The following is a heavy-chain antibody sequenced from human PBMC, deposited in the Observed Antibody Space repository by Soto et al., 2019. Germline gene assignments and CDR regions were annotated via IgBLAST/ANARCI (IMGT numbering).Heavy chain of an antibody. CDR3: ARDFGNSWYYFDY. D-gene: IGHD6-13*01. CDR1: GGSISRGGYY. Sequence: SETLSLTCTFSGGSISRGGYYWSWIRQHPGKGLEWIGYIYYSGSTYYNPSLKSRVTISVDTSKNQFSLKLSSVTAADTAVYYCARDFGNSWYYFDYWGQGTLVTVSS. CDR2: IYYSGST. J-gene: IGHJ4*02. V-gene: IGHV4-31*03.